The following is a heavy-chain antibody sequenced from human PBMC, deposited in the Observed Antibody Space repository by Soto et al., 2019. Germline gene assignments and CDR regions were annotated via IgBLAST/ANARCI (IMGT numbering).Heavy chain of an antibody. CDR2: INSKTDGGTT. D-gene: IGHD3-3*01. CDR1: GFTFSNAW. V-gene: IGHV3-15*07. CDR3: TTDSLTFLYYDFWSGQVRVWFDP. Sequence: GSLRLSCAASGFTFSNAWMNWVRQAPGKGLEWVGRINSKTDGGTTDYAAPVKGRFTISRDDSKNTLYLQMNSLKTEDTAVYYCTTDSLTFLYYDFWSGQVRVWFDPWGQGTLVTVSS. J-gene: IGHJ5*02.